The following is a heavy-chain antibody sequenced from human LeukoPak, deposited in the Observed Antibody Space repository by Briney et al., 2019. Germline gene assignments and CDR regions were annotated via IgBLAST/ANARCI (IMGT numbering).Heavy chain of an antibody. CDR1: GFTFTYYT. CDR2: ISDSGSST. V-gene: IGHV3-23*01. Sequence: GGSLRLSCAASGFTFTYYTMTWVRQAPGKGLEWVSSISDSGSSTYYADSVKGRFTISRDNSKNTLFLQMNSLRAEDTAVYYCAKGGYISRTYYYGMDVWGQGTTVTVSS. CDR3: AKGGYISRTYYYGMDV. J-gene: IGHJ6*02. D-gene: IGHD5-24*01.